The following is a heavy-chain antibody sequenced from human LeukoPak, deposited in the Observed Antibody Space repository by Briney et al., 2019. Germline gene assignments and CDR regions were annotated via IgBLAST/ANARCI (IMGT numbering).Heavy chain of an antibody. CDR1: GFTFSSYA. V-gene: IGHV3-23*01. J-gene: IGHJ4*02. CDR3: ARITKVRGVRD. CDR2: ISGSGGST. D-gene: IGHD3-10*01. Sequence: PGRSLRLSCAASGFTFSSYAMSWVRQAPGKGLEWVSAISGSGGSTYYADSVKGRFTISRDNSKNTLYLQMNSLRAEDTAVYYCARITKVRGVRDWGQGTLVTVSS.